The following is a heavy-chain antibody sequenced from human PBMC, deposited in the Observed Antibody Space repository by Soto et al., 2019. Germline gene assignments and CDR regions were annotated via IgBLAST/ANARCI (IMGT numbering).Heavy chain of an antibody. D-gene: IGHD2-2*01. Sequence: QMQLEQSGPEVKKPGTSVKVSCKASGFTFTSSAVLWVRQARGQRLEWIGWIVVANGNTNYAQQCQERVTSTGDMSTSTAYMELSSLRSEDTAVYYCAAGPKYLLDYWGQGTLVTVSS. CDR1: GFTFTSSA. V-gene: IGHV1-58*01. CDR2: IVVANGNT. CDR3: AAGPKYLLDY. J-gene: IGHJ4*02.